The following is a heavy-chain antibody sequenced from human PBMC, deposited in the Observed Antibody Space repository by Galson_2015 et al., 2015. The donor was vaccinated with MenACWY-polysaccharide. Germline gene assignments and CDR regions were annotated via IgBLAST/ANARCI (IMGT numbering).Heavy chain of an antibody. V-gene: IGHV3-23*01. D-gene: IGHD3-16*01. J-gene: IGHJ4*02. Sequence: SLRLSCAASGFTFNTYAMSWLRQTPEKGLEWVSAISSSGYNTYYAESVKGRFAISRDNSKKMLYLELNSLRAEDTATYCCAIGVKGGGPEFWGQGTLVAVSS. CDR2: ISSSGYNT. CDR3: AIGVKGGGPEF. CDR1: GFTFNTYA.